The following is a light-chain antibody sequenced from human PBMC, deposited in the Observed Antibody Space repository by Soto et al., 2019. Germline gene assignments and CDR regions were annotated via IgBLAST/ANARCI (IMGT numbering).Light chain of an antibody. J-gene: IGKJ4*01. Sequence: DIQMTQSPSSLSASVGDRVTITCRASQAISNYLAWYQQKPGKVPSLLIYAASTLQSGVPSRFSGSGSGTDYTLTISSLQPEDIVTYYCQKFNAVPTFGGGTKVEI. CDR2: AAS. CDR3: QKFNAVPT. CDR1: QAISNY. V-gene: IGKV1-27*01.